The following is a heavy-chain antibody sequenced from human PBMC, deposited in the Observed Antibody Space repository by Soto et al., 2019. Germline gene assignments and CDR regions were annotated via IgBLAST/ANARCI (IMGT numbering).Heavy chain of an antibody. V-gene: IGHV3-15*01. D-gene: IGHD4-17*01. J-gene: IGHJ4*02. CDR1: GFAFTNAW. CDR3: TTVAYGEYVSDY. CDR2: IRSQIDGGTT. Sequence: EVELVESGGVLVKPGGSLRLSCAASGFAFTNAWTTWVRHAPGKALEWVGRIRSQIDGGTTDYAAPVKGRFTISRDDSKNTLYLQMNSLKTEDRAVYYCTTVAYGEYVSDYWGQGTLVTVS.